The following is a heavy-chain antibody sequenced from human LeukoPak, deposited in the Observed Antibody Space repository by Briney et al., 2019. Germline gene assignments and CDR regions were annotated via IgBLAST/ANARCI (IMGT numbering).Heavy chain of an antibody. CDR3: ARKGPNSSNWYYFDY. Sequence: ASVKVSCKASGYTFTVYYMHWVRQAPGQGLEWMGWINPYSGATNYAQKFQGRVTMTRDTSITTAYMELSSLTSDDTAVYYCARKGPNSSNWYYFDYWGQGTLVTVSS. D-gene: IGHD6-13*01. CDR1: GYTFTVYY. V-gene: IGHV1-2*02. J-gene: IGHJ4*02. CDR2: INPYSGAT.